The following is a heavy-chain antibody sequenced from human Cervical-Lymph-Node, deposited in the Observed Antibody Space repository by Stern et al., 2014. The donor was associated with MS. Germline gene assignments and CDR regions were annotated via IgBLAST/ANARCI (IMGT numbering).Heavy chain of an antibody. V-gene: IGHV1-18*01. CDR2: IVAYKGDA. Sequence: QVQLVQSGAEVEKPGASVKVSCKASGYTFSSYAISWVRQAPGKGLEWMGWIVAYKGDATYAQKLQGRVPMTTDTSTSTAYMELSSLRSDDTAVYYCARGLLGSENAFDIWGKGTMVTVSS. CDR1: GYTFSSYA. CDR3: ARGLLGSENAFDI. J-gene: IGHJ3*02. D-gene: IGHD2-15*01.